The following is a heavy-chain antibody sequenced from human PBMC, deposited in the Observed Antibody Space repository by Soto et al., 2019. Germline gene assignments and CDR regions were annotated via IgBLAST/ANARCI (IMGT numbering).Heavy chain of an antibody. J-gene: IGHJ4*02. D-gene: IGHD6-19*01. CDR1: GLKFSNYA. CDR3: AARDGRWLPYCSDF. V-gene: IGHV3-23*01. CDR2: ITGRGESS. Sequence: GGSLRLSCTGSGLKFSNYAMTWVRQAPGKGLQWISTITGRGESSYYAESVKGRFTISRDNSRNTLYLQMSSLRADDTGIYYCAARDGRWLPYCSDFWGPGALVTVSS.